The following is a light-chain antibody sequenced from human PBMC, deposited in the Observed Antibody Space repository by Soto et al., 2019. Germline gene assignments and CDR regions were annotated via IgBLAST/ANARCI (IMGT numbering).Light chain of an antibody. Sequence: QSALTQPASVSGSPGQSITISCTGTSSDVGSYNLVSWYQQHPGKAPKLMNYEVIKRPSGVSNRFSGSKSGNTASLTISGLQAEDEADYYCCSYAGSSTVVFGGGTKLTVL. J-gene: IGLJ2*01. CDR2: EVI. V-gene: IGLV2-23*02. CDR1: SSDVGSYNL. CDR3: CSYAGSSTVV.